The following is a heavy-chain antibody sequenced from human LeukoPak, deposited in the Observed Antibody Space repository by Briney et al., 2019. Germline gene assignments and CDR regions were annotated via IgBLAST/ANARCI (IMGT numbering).Heavy chain of an antibody. CDR1: GFTFSSTT. J-gene: IGHJ4*02. D-gene: IGHD6-13*01. V-gene: IGHV3-23*01. CDR3: TKDRRGPAAGTWYFDS. CDR2: ITAIDGRT. Sequence: QSGGSLRLPCVASGFTFSSTTMGWVRQAPGGGLEWVSSITAIDGRTYYADSVRGRFTISRDNSKNTVYLQLNSLRAGDTAIYYCTKDRRGPAAGTWYFDSWGQGTLVTVSS.